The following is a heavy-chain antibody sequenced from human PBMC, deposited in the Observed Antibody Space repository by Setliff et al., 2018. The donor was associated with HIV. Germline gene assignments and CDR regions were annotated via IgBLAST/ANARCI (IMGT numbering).Heavy chain of an antibody. CDR2: ISSSSSTI. V-gene: IGHV3-48*01. Sequence: GGSLRLSCAASGFTFSSYSMNWVRQAPGKGLEWVSYISSSSSTIYYADSVKGRFTISRDNAKNSLYLQMNSLRAEDTAVYYCARDLYTTSYYMTGYWGQGTLVTVSS. CDR3: ARDLYTTSYYMTGY. J-gene: IGHJ4*02. D-gene: IGHD1-26*01. CDR1: GFTFSSYS.